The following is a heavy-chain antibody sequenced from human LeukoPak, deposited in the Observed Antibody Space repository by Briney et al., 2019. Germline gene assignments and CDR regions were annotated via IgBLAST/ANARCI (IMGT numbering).Heavy chain of an antibody. CDR2: INHSGST. CDR3: ARLTSHSRDIVVVPAAIDY. V-gene: IGHV4-34*01. J-gene: IGHJ4*02. CDR1: GGSFSGYY. D-gene: IGHD2-2*01. Sequence: SETLSLTCAVYGGSFSGYYWSWIRQPPGKGLEWIGEINHSGSTNYNPSLKSRVTISVDTSKNQFSLKLSSVTAADTAVYYCARLTSHSRDIVVVPAAIDYWGQGTLVTVSS.